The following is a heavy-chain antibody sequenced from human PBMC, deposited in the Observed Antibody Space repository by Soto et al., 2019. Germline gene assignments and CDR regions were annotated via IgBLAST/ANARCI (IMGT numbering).Heavy chain of an antibody. CDR1: GFTVSSNY. V-gene: IGHV3-66*01. J-gene: IGHJ2*01. Sequence: PGGSLRLSCAASGFTVSSNYMSWVRQAPGKGLEWVSVIYSGGSTYYADSVKGRFTISRDNSKNTLYLQMNSLRAEDTAVYYCAREGGHVVVVAATPWWYFDLWGRGTLVTVSS. CDR2: IYSGGST. CDR3: AREGGHVVVVAATPWWYFDL. D-gene: IGHD2-15*01.